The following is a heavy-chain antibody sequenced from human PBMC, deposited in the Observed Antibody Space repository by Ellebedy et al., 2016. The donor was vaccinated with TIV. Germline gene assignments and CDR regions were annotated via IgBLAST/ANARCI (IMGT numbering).Heavy chain of an antibody. D-gene: IGHD2-21*01. J-gene: IGHJ4*02. CDR1: GGSFSGYY. CDR2: VSHSGIT. V-gene: IGHV4-34*01. Sequence: SETLSLXXAVYGGSFSGYYWTWIRQPPGKGLEWIGEVSHSGITNYNPSLKSRVTISVDTSKNQFSLKLNSVTAADTAVYYCARGGGHRAYDYWGQGTLVTVSS. CDR3: ARGGGHRAYDY.